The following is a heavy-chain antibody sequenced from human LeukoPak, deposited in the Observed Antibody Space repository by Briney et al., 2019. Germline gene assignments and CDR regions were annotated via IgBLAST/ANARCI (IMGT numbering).Heavy chain of an antibody. V-gene: IGHV4-34*01. CDR1: GFTVSSNY. CDR2: INHSGST. Sequence: SGGSLRLSCAASGFTVSSNYMSWVRQPPGKGLEWIGEINHSGSTNYNPSLKSRVTISVDTSKNQFSLKLSSVTAADTAVYYCARGSRRAYYDFWGGYSSQNWFDPWGQGTLVTVSS. D-gene: IGHD3-3*01. J-gene: IGHJ5*02. CDR3: ARGSRRAYYDFWGGYSSQNWFDP.